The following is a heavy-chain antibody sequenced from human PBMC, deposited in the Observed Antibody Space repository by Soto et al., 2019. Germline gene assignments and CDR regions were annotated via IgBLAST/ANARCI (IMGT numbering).Heavy chain of an antibody. V-gene: IGHV3-21*01. Sequence: PGGSLRLSCAASGFTFSSYWMSWVRQAPGKGLEWVSSISSTTNYIYYADSMKGRFTVSRDNAKNSVYLEMNSLSAEDTALYYCARESEDLTSNFDYWGQGTLVTVSS. J-gene: IGHJ4*02. CDR1: GFTFSSYW. CDR2: ISSTTNYI. CDR3: ARESEDLTSNFDY.